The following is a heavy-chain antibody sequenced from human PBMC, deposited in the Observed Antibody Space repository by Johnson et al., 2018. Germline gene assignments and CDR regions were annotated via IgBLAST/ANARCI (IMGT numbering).Heavy chain of an antibody. CDR2: ISYDGSDK. D-gene: IGHD6-25*01. V-gene: IGHV3-30*18. CDR1: GFTFSNYA. CDR3: AKASAASWYYYYGLDV. J-gene: IGHJ6*02. Sequence: QVQLVESGGGVVQPGRSLRLSCAASGFTFSNYAMHWVRQAPGKGLEWVAVISYDGSDKYYADSVKGRFTISRYNSKNTLYLQMNSLGPGDTAVYYCAKASAASWYYYYGLDVGGQGTTVTVSS.